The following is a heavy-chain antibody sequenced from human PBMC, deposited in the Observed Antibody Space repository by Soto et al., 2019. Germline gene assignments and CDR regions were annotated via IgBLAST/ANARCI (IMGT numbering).Heavy chain of an antibody. J-gene: IGHJ4*02. CDR1: GFSFSAFG. Sequence: QVQMVESGGGVVQPGRSLRLSCAASGFSFSAFGMQWVRQAPGGGLEAVAFISNDGSHASYADSVRGRFTISRDNSKNTLSLQMNSLTADDTAVYNCMSVMAFWGQGTLVTVSS. D-gene: IGHD2-8*01. CDR2: ISNDGSHA. V-gene: IGHV3-30*04. CDR3: MSVMAF.